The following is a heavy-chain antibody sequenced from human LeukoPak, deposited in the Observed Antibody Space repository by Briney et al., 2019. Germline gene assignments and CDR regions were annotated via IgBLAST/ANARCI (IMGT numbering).Heavy chain of an antibody. Sequence: QPGGSLRLSCAASGFTFSSYAMSWVRQAPGKGLEWVSAISGSGGSTYYADFVKGRFTISRDNSKNTLNLQMNSLRAEDTTVYYCAKATEGWFDAFDIWGQRTMVTVSS. CDR3: AKATEGWFDAFDI. V-gene: IGHV3-23*01. CDR1: GFTFSSYA. J-gene: IGHJ3*02. D-gene: IGHD6-19*01. CDR2: ISGSGGST.